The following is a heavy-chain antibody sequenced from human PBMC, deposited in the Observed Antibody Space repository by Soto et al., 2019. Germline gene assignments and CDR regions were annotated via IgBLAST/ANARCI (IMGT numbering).Heavy chain of an antibody. J-gene: IGHJ4*02. CDR2: IYHSGST. Sequence: QVQLQESGPGLVKPSGTLSLTCAVSGGSISSSNWWSWVRQPPGKGLEWIGEIYHSGSTNYNPSLKSRVTISVDKSKNQFSLKLSSVTAADTAVYYCARVYSHPSYSSSWQKFDYWGQGTLVTVSS. CDR1: GGSISSSNW. D-gene: IGHD6-13*01. V-gene: IGHV4-4*02. CDR3: ARVYSHPSYSSSWQKFDY.